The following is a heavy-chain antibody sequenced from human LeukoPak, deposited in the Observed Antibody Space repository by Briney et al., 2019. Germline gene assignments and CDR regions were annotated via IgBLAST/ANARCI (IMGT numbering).Heavy chain of an antibody. CDR1: GFNFSDYA. V-gene: IGHV3-23*01. CDR3: AKDRYSNYGNWFDP. CDR2: ISGGGGTT. Sequence: GGSLRLSCVASGFNFSDYAMNWVRQAPGKGLEWVSAISGGGGTTHYADSVKGRFAISRDNSKNTLSLQMSHLRHEDTARYYCAKDRYSNYGNWFDPWGQGTQVTVFS. D-gene: IGHD4-11*01. J-gene: IGHJ5*02.